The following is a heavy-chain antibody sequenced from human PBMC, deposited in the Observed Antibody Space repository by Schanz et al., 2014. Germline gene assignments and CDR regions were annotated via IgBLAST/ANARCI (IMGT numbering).Heavy chain of an antibody. J-gene: IGHJ4*02. V-gene: IGHV1-46*03. D-gene: IGHD6-13*01. CDR2: INPSGGST. Sequence: QVQLVQSGAEVKKPGASVRVSCKASGYAFTTYGISWVRQAPGQGPEWMGMINPSGGSTTYAQKFQGRVTMTRDTSTSTVYMELSSLRSEDTAVYYCARDGVDAAAGGNYWGQGTLVAVSS. CDR1: GYAFTTYG. CDR3: ARDGVDAAAGGNY.